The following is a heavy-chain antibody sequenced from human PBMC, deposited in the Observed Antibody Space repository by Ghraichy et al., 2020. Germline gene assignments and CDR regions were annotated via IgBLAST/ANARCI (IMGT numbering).Heavy chain of an antibody. V-gene: IGHV1-69*02. CDR2: ITPIPGIT. CDR3: ARSPLRSGMDV. CDR1: GGSFSSYT. J-gene: IGHJ6*02. Sequence: SVKVSCKASGGSFSSYTVNWVRQAPGQGLEWMGRITPIPGITNYAQKFQGRVTITADKAANIVYMELSSLNSDDTAVYYCARSPLRSGMDVWGQWTTVTVSS.